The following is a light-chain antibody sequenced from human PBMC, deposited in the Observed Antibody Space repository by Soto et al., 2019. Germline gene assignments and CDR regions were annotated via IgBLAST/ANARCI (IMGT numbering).Light chain of an antibody. CDR1: QSVTANY. CDR2: AAS. J-gene: IGKJ1*01. CDR3: LQYGIPLRT. V-gene: IGKV3-20*01. Sequence: EIALTQSPGTLSLSPGERATLSCRASQSVTANYLAWYQQKPGQAPRLLIYAASIGATGIQDRFSGSGSGTYFTVTISRLEPEDFAVYYCLQYGIPLRTFGQGTKVEIK.